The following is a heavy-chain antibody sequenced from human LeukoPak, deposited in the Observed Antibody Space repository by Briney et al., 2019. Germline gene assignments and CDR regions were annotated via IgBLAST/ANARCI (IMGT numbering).Heavy chain of an antibody. CDR1: GGSFSGYY. CDR2: INHSGST. CDR3: ARHKWELHPSAYYYYMDV. V-gene: IGHV4-34*01. Sequence: SETLSLTCAVYGGSFSGYYWSWIRQPPGKGLEWIGEINHSGSTNYNPSLKSRVTISVDTSKNQFSLKLSSVTAADTAVCYCARHKWELHPSAYYYYMDVWGKGTTVTVSS. J-gene: IGHJ6*03. D-gene: IGHD1-26*01.